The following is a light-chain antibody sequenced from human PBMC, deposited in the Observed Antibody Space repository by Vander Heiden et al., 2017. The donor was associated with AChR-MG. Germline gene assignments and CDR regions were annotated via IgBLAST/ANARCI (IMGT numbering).Light chain of an antibody. CDR1: LLGDKY. CDR3: QAWDSFTVV. J-gene: IGLJ3*02. CDR2: KDI. Sequence: SSELTQPPSVSVSPGQSAAITCSGGLLGDKYGSWYQQKPGQSPVLVIYKDIKRPSGIPERFSGSKSGNTATLTISGTQTIDEADYYCQAWDSFTVVFGGGTNLIV. V-gene: IGLV3-1*01.